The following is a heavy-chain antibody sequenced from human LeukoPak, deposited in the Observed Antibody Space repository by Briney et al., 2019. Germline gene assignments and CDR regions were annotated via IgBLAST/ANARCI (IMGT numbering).Heavy chain of an antibody. CDR3: AKDRVGASHDAFDI. CDR1: GFTFTNYA. D-gene: IGHD1-26*01. J-gene: IGHJ3*02. V-gene: IGHV3-64*01. Sequence: PGGSLRLSCVISGFTFTNYAIHWVRQAPGKGLEYVSAVSDNGGTTYYANSVKGRFTISRDNSKNTVYLQMNSLRAEDTAVYYCAKDRVGASHDAFDIWGQGTMVTVSS. CDR2: VSDNGGTT.